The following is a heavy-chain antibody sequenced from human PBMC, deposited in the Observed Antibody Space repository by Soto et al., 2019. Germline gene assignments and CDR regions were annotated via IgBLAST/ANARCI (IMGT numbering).Heavy chain of an antibody. CDR1: GGSISSSSYY. Sequence: QLQLQESGPGLVKPSETLSLTCTVSGGSISSSSYYWGWIRQPPGKGLEWIGSIYYSGSTYYNPSHKSRVTLSVDTSKNRFSLKLSSVTAADTAVYYCARLIAEAYFGRSYFDYWCQGTLVTVS. J-gene: IGHJ4*02. D-gene: IGHD6-13*01. CDR2: IYYSGST. CDR3: ARLIAEAYFGRSYFDY. V-gene: IGHV4-39*01.